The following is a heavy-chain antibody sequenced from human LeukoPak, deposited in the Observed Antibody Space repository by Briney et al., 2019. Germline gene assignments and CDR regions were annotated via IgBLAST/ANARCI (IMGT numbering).Heavy chain of an antibody. CDR3: VRDLVTTGPYGMDV. Sequence: ALVKVSCKASGYTFTNYYIHWVRQAPGHGLEWMGAINPSSGGTNSAQKFQGRVSMTRDTSISTAYMEVSRLRSDDTAVFYCVRDLVTTGPYGMDVWGQGTTVTVSS. D-gene: IGHD4-17*01. CDR1: GYTFTNYY. J-gene: IGHJ6*02. V-gene: IGHV1-2*02. CDR2: INPSSGGT.